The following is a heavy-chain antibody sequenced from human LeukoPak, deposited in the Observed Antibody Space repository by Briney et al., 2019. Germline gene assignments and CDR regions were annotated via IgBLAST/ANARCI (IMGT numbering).Heavy chain of an antibody. V-gene: IGHV1-2*02. CDR2: INPNSGGT. Sequence: ASVKVSCKASGYTFTGYYMHWVRQAPGQGLEWMGWINPNSGGTNYAQKFQGRVTMTRDTSSSTVYMELSRLRSDDTAFYYCARTLYVAAVPGGLDYWGQGTLVTVSS. CDR3: ARTLYVAAVPGGLDY. CDR1: GYTFTGYY. D-gene: IGHD6-13*01. J-gene: IGHJ4*02.